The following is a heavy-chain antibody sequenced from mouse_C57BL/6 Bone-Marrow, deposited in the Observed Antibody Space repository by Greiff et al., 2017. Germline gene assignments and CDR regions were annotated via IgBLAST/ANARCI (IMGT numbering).Heavy chain of an antibody. Sequence: EVKVVESGGDLVKPGGSLKLSCAASGFTFSSYGMSWVRQTPDKRLEWVATISSGGSYTYYPDSVKGRFTISRDNAKNTLYLQMSSLKSEDTAMYYCARQDYYGSNYARDYWGQGTSVTVSS. J-gene: IGHJ4*01. V-gene: IGHV5-6*01. CDR2: ISSGGSYT. CDR3: ARQDYYGSNYARDY. D-gene: IGHD1-1*01. CDR1: GFTFSSYG.